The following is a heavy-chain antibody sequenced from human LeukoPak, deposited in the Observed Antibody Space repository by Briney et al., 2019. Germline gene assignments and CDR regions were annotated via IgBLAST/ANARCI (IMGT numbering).Heavy chain of an antibody. Sequence: ASVKVSCKASGYTFTSYDISWVRQATGQGLEWMGWMNPNSGNTGYAQKFQGRVTMTRNTSISTAYMELSSLRSEDTALYYCARGRGIRRAFDIWGQGTMVTVSS. D-gene: IGHD3-16*01. V-gene: IGHV1-8*01. CDR3: ARGRGIRRAFDI. CDR1: GYTFTSYD. J-gene: IGHJ3*02. CDR2: MNPNSGNT.